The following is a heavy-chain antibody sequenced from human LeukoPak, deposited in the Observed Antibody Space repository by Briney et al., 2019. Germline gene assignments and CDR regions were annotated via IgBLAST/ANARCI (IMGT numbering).Heavy chain of an antibody. V-gene: IGHV1-24*01. CDR2: FDPEDGET. J-gene: IGHJ3*02. Sequence: ASVKASRKVSGYTLTELSMHWVRQAPGKGLEWMGGFDPEDGETIYAQRFQGRVTMTEDTSTDTAYMELSSLRSEDTAVYYCATELRVPAWGAFDIWGQGTMVTASS. CDR3: ATELRVPAWGAFDI. CDR1: GYTLTELS. D-gene: IGHD2-2*01.